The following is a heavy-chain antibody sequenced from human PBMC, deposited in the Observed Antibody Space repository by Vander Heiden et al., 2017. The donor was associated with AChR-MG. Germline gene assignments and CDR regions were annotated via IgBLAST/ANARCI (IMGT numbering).Heavy chain of an antibody. CDR3: AMAIAAPGVLFYYYGMDV. V-gene: IGHV1-69*06. D-gene: IGHD6-6*01. Sequence: QVQLVQSGAEVQKPASPVKVSCKASGGTFSSYAISWVRQAPGQGLEWMGGIIPIFGTANYAQKFQGRVTITADKSTSTAYMELSSLRSEDTAVYYCAMAIAAPGVLFYYYGMDVWGQGTTVTVSS. CDR1: GGTFSSYA. J-gene: IGHJ6*02. CDR2: IIPIFGTA.